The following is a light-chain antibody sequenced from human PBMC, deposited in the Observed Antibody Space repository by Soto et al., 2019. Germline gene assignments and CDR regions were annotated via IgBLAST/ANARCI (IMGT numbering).Light chain of an antibody. CDR2: DAS. CDR3: QQRSNWPPGWCT. J-gene: IGKJ2*02. CDR1: QSVSSY. V-gene: IGKV3-11*01. Sequence: EIVLPQSPATLSLSPGERATHSCRASQSVSSYLAWYQQKPGQAPRLLIYDASNRATGIPARFSGSGSGTDFTLTISSLGPEDFAVYYCQQRSNWPPGWCTFGQGTKLEIK.